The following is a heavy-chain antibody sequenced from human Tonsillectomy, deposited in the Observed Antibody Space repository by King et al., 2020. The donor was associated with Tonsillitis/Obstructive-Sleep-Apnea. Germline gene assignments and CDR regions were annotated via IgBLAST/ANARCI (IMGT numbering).Heavy chain of an antibody. D-gene: IGHD1-26*01. CDR3: AKDSGGSYYSGADY. Sequence: VQLVESGGGVVQPGRSLRLSCAASGFTFSSYGMHWVRQAPGKGLEWVAVISYDGSNKYYADSVKGRFTISRDNSKNTLYLQMNSLRAEDTAVCYCAKDSGGSYYSGADYWGQGTLVTVSS. V-gene: IGHV3-30*18. CDR1: GFTFSSYG. J-gene: IGHJ4*02. CDR2: ISYDGSNK.